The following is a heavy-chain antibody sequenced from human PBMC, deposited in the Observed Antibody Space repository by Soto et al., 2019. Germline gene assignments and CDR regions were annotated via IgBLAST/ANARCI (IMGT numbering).Heavy chain of an antibody. J-gene: IGHJ5*02. CDR3: AKDARRTGIVVQWVA. CDR1: GFTFSRYS. CDR2: ISDSGAST. Sequence: EMQLLDSGGGLIQPGGSLTLSCAASGFTFSRYSMTWVRQAPGKGLEWVSTISDSGASTYSAHSVKGRFTISRDNSKDTLYLQMNSLRAEDTAVYYCAKDARRTGIVVQWVAWGQGTLVTVSS. V-gene: IGHV3-23*01. D-gene: IGHD6-19*01.